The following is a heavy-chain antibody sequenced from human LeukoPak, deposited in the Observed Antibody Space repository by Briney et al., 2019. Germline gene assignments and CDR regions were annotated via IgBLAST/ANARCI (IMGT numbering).Heavy chain of an antibody. CDR2: IYASGAT. V-gene: IGHV4-4*09. CDR1: GGSISSYY. J-gene: IGHJ5*02. CDR3: ARHSSVVRGWFDP. Sequence: KTSETLSPTCTVSGGSISSYYWSWIRQPPGKGLEWVGYIYASGATNYNASLKSRVTISVDTSKNQFSLKLSSVTAADTAVYYCARHSSVVRGWFDPWGQGTLVTVSS. D-gene: IGHD2-15*01.